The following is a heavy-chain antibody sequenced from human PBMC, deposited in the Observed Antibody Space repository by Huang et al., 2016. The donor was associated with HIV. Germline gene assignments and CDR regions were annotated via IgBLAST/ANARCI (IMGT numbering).Heavy chain of an antibody. CDR3: AHKIGLYGWAFDI. V-gene: IGHV2-5*02. CDR2: IYWDDDK. Sequence: QITLRESGPTLVEPTRTLTLTCTFSGFSLTTGGVAVGWILLPPGKALEWLAVIYWDDDKRYNPSLQRRFTITKDTSKNQVLLRMTDMGPADTATYYCAHKIGLYGWAFDIWGQGTMVTVSS. J-gene: IGHJ3*02. D-gene: IGHD3-10*01. CDR1: GFSLTTGGVA.